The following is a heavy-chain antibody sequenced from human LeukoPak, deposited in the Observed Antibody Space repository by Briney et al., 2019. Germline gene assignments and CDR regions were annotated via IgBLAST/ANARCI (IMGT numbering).Heavy chain of an antibody. V-gene: IGHV3-21*01. D-gene: IGHD4-11*01. CDR3: ARAHPGDYSDFQFDY. CDR1: GFTFSSYN. Sequence: PGGSLRLSCVASGFTFSSYNINWVRQAPGKGLEWVSSISSSSSYIYYADSVKGRFTISRDNAKNSLYLQMNSLRAEDTAVYYCARAHPGDYSDFQFDYWGQGTLVTVSS. CDR2: ISSSSSYI. J-gene: IGHJ4*02.